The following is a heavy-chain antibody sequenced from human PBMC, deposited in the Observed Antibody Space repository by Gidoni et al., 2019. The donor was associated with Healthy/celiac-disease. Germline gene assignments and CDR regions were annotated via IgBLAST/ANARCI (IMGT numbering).Heavy chain of an antibody. CDR1: GGSISSGGYS. Sequence: QLQLQASGSGLVKPSQTLSLTCAVSGGSISSGGYSWSWIRQPPGKGREWLGYLYHSWSTYYNPSLKSRVTISVDRSKNQLALKLSCVTAAETAVYYCARVGRFEEFDYWGQGTRVTVSS. D-gene: IGHD3-10*01. V-gene: IGHV4-30-2*01. J-gene: IGHJ4*02. CDR2: LYHSWST. CDR3: ARVGRFEEFDY.